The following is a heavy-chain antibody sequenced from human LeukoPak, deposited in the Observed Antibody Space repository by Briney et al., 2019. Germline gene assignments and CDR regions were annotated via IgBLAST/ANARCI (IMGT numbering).Heavy chain of an antibody. V-gene: IGHV1-18*01. CDR2: ISAYNGNT. Sequence: ASVKVSCKAPGYTFTSYGISWVRQAPGQGLEWMGWISAYNGNTNYAQKLQGRVTMTTDTSTSTAYMELRSLRSDDTAVYYCARDSHMVRGALYYYYYGMDVWGQGTTVTVSS. CDR3: ARDSHMVRGALYYYYYGMDV. CDR1: GYTFTSYG. J-gene: IGHJ6*02. D-gene: IGHD3-10*01.